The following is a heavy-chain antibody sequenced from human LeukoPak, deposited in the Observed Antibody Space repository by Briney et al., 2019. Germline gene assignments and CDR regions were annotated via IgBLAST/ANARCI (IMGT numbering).Heavy chain of an antibody. D-gene: IGHD3-10*01. V-gene: IGHV1-2*02. J-gene: IGHJ4*02. CDR2: ISPNTGGT. CDR1: GYTFTAYY. Sequence: ASVKVSCKASGYTFTAYYIHWVRLAPGQGLEWMGWISPNTGGTNYAQTSQGRVTMTRDTSISTAYMDLSRLTSDDTAVYYCARDWGLSGSYYGFSDYWGQGTLVTVSS. CDR3: ARDWGLSGSYYGFSDY.